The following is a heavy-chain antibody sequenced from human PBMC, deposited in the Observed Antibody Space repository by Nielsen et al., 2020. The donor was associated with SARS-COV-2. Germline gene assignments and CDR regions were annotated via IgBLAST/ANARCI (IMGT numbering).Heavy chain of an antibody. D-gene: IGHD6-19*01. V-gene: IGHV3-33*06. CDR1: GFTFSSYG. CDR3: AKASTRWLVQANYYYYGMDV. CDR2: IWYDGSNK. J-gene: IGHJ6*02. Sequence: GESLKISCAASGFTFSSYGMHWVRQAPGKGLEWVAVIWYDGSNKYYADSVKGRFTISRDNSKNTLYLQMNSLRAEDTAVYYCAKASTRWLVQANYYYYGMDVWGQGTTVTVSS.